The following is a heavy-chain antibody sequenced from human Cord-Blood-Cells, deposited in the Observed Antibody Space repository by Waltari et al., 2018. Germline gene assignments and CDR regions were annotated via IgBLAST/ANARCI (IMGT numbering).Heavy chain of an antibody. V-gene: IGHV4-39*01. J-gene: IGHJ3*02. CDR1: AGSISSRSYY. CDR2: IYYSGST. Sequence: QLQLQASGPGLVKPSETLSLTCTVPAGSISSRSYYWGWIPQPLGKGLEWIGSIYYSGSTHCNPSLKRRVTISADTSKNQFSLKRSSVTAADAAVYYCAGLSRSEMAFDIWGQGTMVTVSS. D-gene: IGHD3-16*01. CDR3: AGLSRSEMAFDI.